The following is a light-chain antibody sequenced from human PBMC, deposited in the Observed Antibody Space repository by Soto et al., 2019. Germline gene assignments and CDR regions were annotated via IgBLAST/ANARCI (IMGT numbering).Light chain of an antibody. V-gene: IGKV3-11*01. CDR1: QTVSSK. CDR2: DTS. J-gene: IGKJ1*01. Sequence: EIVLTQSPATLSSSPGERATLPCRASQTVSSKLAWYQHKPGQAPRLLIYDTSNRATGIPARFSGSGSGTDFTLTISSLEPEDFAVYYCHQRTSWPRTFGQWTKVEIK. CDR3: HQRTSWPRT.